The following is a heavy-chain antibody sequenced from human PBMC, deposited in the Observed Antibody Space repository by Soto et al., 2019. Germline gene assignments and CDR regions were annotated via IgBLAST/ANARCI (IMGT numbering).Heavy chain of an antibody. D-gene: IGHD3-9*01. V-gene: IGHV1-3*05. CDR3: AGAHDIWPGYSFDY. J-gene: IGHJ4*02. CDR2: INAGNGNT. CDR1: GYTFSSYA. Sequence: QVQLVQSGAEERKPGASVKVSCRASGYTFSSYAIEWMRQAPGQRLEWMGWINAGNGNTKYSQKFQGRVTITRDTSASTAYMELSSLRSEDTAVYYCAGAHDIWPGYSFDYWGQGTLVTVSS.